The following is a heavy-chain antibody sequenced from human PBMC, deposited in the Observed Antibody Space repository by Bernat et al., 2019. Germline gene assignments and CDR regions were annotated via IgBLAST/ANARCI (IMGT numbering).Heavy chain of an antibody. V-gene: IGHV4-59*01. D-gene: IGHD4-23*01. Sequence: QVQLQESGPGLVKPSETLSLTCTVSGGSISSYYWSWIRQPPGKGLEWIGYIYYSGSTNYNPSLKSRVTISVETSKNQFSLKLTSVTAADTAVYYCASVFGGNSAYWYFDLWGRGTLVTVSS. CDR1: GGSISSYY. CDR3: ASVFGGNSAYWYFDL. CDR2: IYYSGST. J-gene: IGHJ2*01.